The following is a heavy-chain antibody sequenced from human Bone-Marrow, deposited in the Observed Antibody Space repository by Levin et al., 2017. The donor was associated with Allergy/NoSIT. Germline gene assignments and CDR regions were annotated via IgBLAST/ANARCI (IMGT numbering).Heavy chain of an antibody. Sequence: GGSLRLSCTASGFTFTRYAMAWVRQAPGKGLEWVSLISGSLGNTYHADSVKGRFTISRDNPKNMLYLQMSSLRDEDTAVYDCAKDCGWDCRGSQSYYFDDWGQGTLVTVSS. V-gene: IGHV3-23*01. CDR2: ISGSLGNT. CDR3: AKDCGWDCRGSQSYYFDD. CDR1: GFTFTRYA. J-gene: IGHJ4*02. D-gene: IGHD2-15*01.